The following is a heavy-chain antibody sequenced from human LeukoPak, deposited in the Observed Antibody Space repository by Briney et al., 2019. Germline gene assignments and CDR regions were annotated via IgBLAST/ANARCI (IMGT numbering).Heavy chain of an antibody. Sequence: GGSLRLSCAASGFTFSSYGMHWDRQAPGKGLEWVAVISYDGSNKYYADSVKGRFTISRDNSKNTLYLQMNSLRAEDTAVYYCAKEEAVVLDYWGQGTLVTVSS. J-gene: IGHJ4*02. CDR1: GFTFSSYG. D-gene: IGHD6-19*01. CDR2: ISYDGSNK. V-gene: IGHV3-30*18. CDR3: AKEEAVVLDY.